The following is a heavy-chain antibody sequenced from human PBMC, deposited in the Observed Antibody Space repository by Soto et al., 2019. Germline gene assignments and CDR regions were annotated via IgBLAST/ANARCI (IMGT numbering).Heavy chain of an antibody. CDR2: VNPSGGHT. D-gene: IGHD2-21*02. CDR3: ARGGHVVVVTAALDY. J-gene: IGHJ4*02. Sequence: QVQLMQSGAEVKKPGASVKVSCKASGDTFSDYYIHWVRQAPGQGLEWMGKVNPSGGHTTYSQHFLGRVTMTRDTSTSPLHMGLTSLTSEDTAVYYCARGGHVVVVTAALDYWGQGTLVTVSS. CDR1: GDTFSDYY. V-gene: IGHV1-46*01.